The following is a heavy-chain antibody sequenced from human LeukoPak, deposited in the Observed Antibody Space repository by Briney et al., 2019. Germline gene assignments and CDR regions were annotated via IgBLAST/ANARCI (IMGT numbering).Heavy chain of an antibody. CDR3: AINARLIAAAGYDAFDI. J-gene: IGHJ3*02. Sequence: GESLKISCKGSGYTFTSYWIGWVRQVPGKGLEWMGIIYPGDSDTRYSPSLQGQVTISADKSISTAYLQWSSLKASDTAMYYCAINARLIAAAGYDAFDIWGQGTMVTVSS. V-gene: IGHV5-51*01. D-gene: IGHD6-13*01. CDR1: GYTFTSYW. CDR2: IYPGDSDT.